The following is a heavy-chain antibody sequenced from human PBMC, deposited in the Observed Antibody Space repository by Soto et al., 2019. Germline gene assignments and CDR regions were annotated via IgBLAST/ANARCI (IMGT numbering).Heavy chain of an antibody. CDR1: GFTFSSYA. CDR2: ISSNGGST. V-gene: IGHV3-64D*08. CDR3: GKGLYCSGGSCSDY. D-gene: IGHD2-15*01. Sequence: GGSLRLSCSASGFTFSSYAMHWVRQAPGKGLEYVSAISSNGGSTYYADSVKGRFTISRDNSKNTLYLQMSSLRAEDTAVYYCGKGLYCSGGSCSDYWGQGTLVTVSS. J-gene: IGHJ4*02.